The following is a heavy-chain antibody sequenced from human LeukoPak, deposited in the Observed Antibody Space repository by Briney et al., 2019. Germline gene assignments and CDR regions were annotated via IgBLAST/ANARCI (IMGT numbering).Heavy chain of an antibody. Sequence: PSETLSLTCTVSGGSISSYYWSWIRQPAGKGLEWIGRIYTSGSTNYNPSLKSRVTMSVDTSKNQFSLKLSSVTAADTAVYYCARENYDYVWGNYRPPYFDYWGQGTLVTVSS. J-gene: IGHJ4*02. D-gene: IGHD3-16*02. CDR3: ARENYDYVWGNYRPPYFDY. V-gene: IGHV4-4*07. CDR1: GGSISSYY. CDR2: IYTSGST.